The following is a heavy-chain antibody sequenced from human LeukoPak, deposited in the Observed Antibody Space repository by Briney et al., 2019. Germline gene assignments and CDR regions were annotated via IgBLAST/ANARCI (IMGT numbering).Heavy chain of an antibody. CDR3: ARHSRRGVLRYYAFDI. V-gene: IGHV4-59*08. CDR1: GGSISSYY. J-gene: IGHJ3*02. Sequence: PSETLSLTCTVSGGSISSYYWSWIRQPPGKGLEWIGYIYYSGSTNYNPSLKSRVTISVDTSKNQFSLKLSSVTAADTAVYYCARHSRRGVLRYYAFDIWGQGTMVTVSS. CDR2: IYYSGST. D-gene: IGHD3-9*01.